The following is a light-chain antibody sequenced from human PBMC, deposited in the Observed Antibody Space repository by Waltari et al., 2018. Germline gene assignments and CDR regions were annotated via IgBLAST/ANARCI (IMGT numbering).Light chain of an antibody. CDR1: QSVSSY. Sequence: IVFTQSPATLSLSPGERATFSCRASQSVSSYLAWYQQKPGQAPRLLIYDASNRATGIPARFSGSGSGTDFSLTISSLEPEDFAVYYCQQRSNWPPITFGQGTRLEIK. V-gene: IGKV3-11*01. CDR3: QQRSNWPPIT. CDR2: DAS. J-gene: IGKJ5*01.